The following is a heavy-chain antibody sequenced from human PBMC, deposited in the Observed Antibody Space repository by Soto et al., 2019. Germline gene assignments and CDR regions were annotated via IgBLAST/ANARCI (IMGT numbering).Heavy chain of an antibody. D-gene: IGHD1-26*01. J-gene: IGHJ6*02. CDR3: ARIQAGWELQRSYYYYGMDV. Sequence: SGPTLVNPTQTLTLTCTFSGFSLSTSGMCVSWIRQPPGKALEWLALIDWDDDKYYSTSLKTRLTISKDTSKNQVVLTMTNMDPVDTATYYCARIQAGWELQRSYYYYGMDVWGQGTTVTVSS. CDR1: GFSLSTSGMC. CDR2: IDWDDDK. V-gene: IGHV2-70*01.